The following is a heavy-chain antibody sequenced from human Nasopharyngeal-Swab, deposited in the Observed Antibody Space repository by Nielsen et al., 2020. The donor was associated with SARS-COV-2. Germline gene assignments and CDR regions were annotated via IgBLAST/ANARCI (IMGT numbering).Heavy chain of an antibody. CDR2: INPNSGGT. J-gene: IGHJ4*02. D-gene: IGHD6-6*01. CDR3: ARDLRLYKSSSSSLAY. V-gene: IGHV1-2*02. CDR1: GYTFTSYY. Sequence: ASVKVSCKASGYTFTSYYMHWVRQAPGQGLEWMGWINPNSGGTNYAQKFQGRVTMTRDTSISTAYMELSRLRSDDTAVYYCARDLRLYKSSSSSLAYWGQGTLVTVSS.